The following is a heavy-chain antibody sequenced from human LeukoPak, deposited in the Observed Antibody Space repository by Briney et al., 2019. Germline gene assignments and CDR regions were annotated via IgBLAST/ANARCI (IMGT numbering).Heavy chain of an antibody. J-gene: IGHJ4*02. D-gene: IGHD1-26*01. CDR3: ARHTRGSVGLPFDY. CDR1: GGSISSSSYD. Sequence: SETLSPTCTVAGGSISSSSYDWGWIRQPPGKGLGWIGSIYYSGSTYYSPSLKSRVTISVDTSKNQFSLKLSSVTAADTAVYYCARHTRGSVGLPFDYWGQGTLVTVSS. CDR2: IYYSGST. V-gene: IGHV4-39*01.